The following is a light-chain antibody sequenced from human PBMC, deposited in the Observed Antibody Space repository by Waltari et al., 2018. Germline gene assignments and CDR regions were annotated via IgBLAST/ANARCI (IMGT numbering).Light chain of an antibody. CDR2: GAS. V-gene: IGKV3-20*01. Sequence: EIVLTQSPGTLSLSPGERATLSCRASHSVSSIYLAWYQQKPGQAPRLLIYGASSRATGIPDRFSASGSGTDFTLTISRLEPEDFAVYYCQQYGTSPGDTFGQGTKLEIK. CDR3: QQYGTSPGDT. J-gene: IGKJ2*01. CDR1: HSVSSIY.